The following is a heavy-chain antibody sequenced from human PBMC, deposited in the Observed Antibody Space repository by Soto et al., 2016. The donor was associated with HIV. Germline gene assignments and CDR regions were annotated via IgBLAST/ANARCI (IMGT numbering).Heavy chain of an antibody. CDR3: ARAPMSSGPLRGGGFDI. V-gene: IGHV1-2*02. D-gene: IGHD6-19*01. CDR1: GYTFTAYY. J-gene: IGHJ3*02. CDR2: IDPHSGDT. Sequence: QVQLVQSGAEVKKPGASVKVSCKSSGYTFTAYYMHWVRQAPGQGLEWMGWIDPHSGDTHFAQKFQARVTLTRDTSIRTAYMELSRMTSDDTAIYYCARAPMSSGPLRGGGFDIWGQGTMVIVSS.